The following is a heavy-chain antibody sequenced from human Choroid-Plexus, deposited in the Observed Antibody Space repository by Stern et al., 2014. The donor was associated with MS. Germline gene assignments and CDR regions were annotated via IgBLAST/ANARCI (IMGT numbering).Heavy chain of an antibody. CDR3: AKDRQYLTYFFDH. J-gene: IGHJ5*02. Sequence: VHLVESGRGVVQPGRPLRLSCVVSGFTFGSCAMHWVRQAPGKGLEWVAGVSYDGSNKYYADSVKGRFTISRDNSQNTLYMQMSSLRPEDTAVYYCAKDRQYLTYFFDHWGQGSLVTVSS. CDR2: VSYDGSNK. D-gene: IGHD2/OR15-2a*01. CDR1: GFTFGSCA. V-gene: IGHV3-30*18.